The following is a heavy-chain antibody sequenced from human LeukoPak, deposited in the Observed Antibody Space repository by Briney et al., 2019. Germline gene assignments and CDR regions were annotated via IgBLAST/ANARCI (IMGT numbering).Heavy chain of an antibody. CDR2: ISSSGSTI. CDR3: ARRNLGYCSSTSCYRGEYYYYMDV. J-gene: IGHJ6*03. Sequence: PGGSLRLSCAASGFTFSSYEMNWVRQAPGKGLEWVSYISSSGSTIYYADSVKGRFTISRDNAKNSLYLQMNSLRAEDTAVYYCARRNLGYCSSTSCYRGEYYYYMDVWGKGTTVTVSS. D-gene: IGHD2-2*02. V-gene: IGHV3-48*03. CDR1: GFTFSSYE.